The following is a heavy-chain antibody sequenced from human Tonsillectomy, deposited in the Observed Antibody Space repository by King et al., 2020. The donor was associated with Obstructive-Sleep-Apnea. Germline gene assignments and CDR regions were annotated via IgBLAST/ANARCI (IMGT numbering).Heavy chain of an antibody. J-gene: IGHJ4*02. D-gene: IGHD3-10*01. V-gene: IGHV4-59*01. CDR2: IYYSGST. CDR3: ARGPSYYYGDY. Sequence: QLQESGPGLVKPSETLSLTCTVSGGSISSYYWSWIRQPPGKGLEWLGYIYYSGSTNYNPSLKSRVTISVDTSKNQFSLKLSSVTAADTAVYYCARGPSYYYGDYWGQGTLVTVSS. CDR1: GGSISSYY.